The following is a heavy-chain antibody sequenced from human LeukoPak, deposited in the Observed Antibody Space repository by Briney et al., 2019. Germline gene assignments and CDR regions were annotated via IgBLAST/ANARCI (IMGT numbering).Heavy chain of an antibody. V-gene: IGHV3-7*01. CDR2: IKQDGSEK. Sequence: PGESLRLSCAASGFTFSTYWMSWVRQAPGKGLEWVANIKQDGSEKYYVDSVTGRFTISRDNAKNSLNLQMNSLRDEDTAVYYCVRGRGDYWGQGTLVTVSS. J-gene: IGHJ4*02. CDR1: GFTFSTYW. CDR3: VRGRGDY.